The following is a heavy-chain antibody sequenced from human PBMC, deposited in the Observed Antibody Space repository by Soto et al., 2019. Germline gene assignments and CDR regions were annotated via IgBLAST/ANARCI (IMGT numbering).Heavy chain of an antibody. J-gene: IGHJ5*02. D-gene: IGHD6-13*01. CDR2: ISYDGSNK. CDR3: AKGGAAAGT. V-gene: IGHV3-30*04. Sequence: QVQLVESGGGVVQPGRSLRLSCAASGFTFSSYAMHWVRQAPGKGLEWVAVISYDGSNKYYADSVKGRFTISRDNSKNPLDLQMNSLRAEDTAVYYCAKGGAAAGTWGQGTLVTVSS. CDR1: GFTFSSYA.